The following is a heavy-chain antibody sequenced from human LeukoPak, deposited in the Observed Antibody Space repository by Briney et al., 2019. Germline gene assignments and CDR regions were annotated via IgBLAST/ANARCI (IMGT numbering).Heavy chain of an antibody. Sequence: PGGSLRLSCAASGFTFSSYGMHWVRQAPGKGLEWVAVISYDGSNKYYADSVKGRFTISRDNSKNTLYLQMNSLRAEDTAVYYCAKSAYDIPLDYWGQGTLVTVSS. CDR3: AKSAYDIPLDY. CDR2: ISYDGSNK. CDR1: GFTFSSYG. V-gene: IGHV3-30*18. J-gene: IGHJ4*02. D-gene: IGHD3-9*01.